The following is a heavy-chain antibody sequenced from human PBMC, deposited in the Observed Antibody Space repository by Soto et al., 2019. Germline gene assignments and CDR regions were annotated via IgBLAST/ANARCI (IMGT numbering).Heavy chain of an antibody. CDR1: GFTFSTYW. Sequence: EVQLVESGGGLVQPGGSLRLSCAASGFTFSTYWMSWVRQAPGKGLEWVANIKQDGREKYYVDSVRGRFPISRDNAKNALYLQMKSLRAEDTAVYYCATTAGGFFDNWGPGTLVTVSS. J-gene: IGHJ4*02. V-gene: IGHV3-7*05. CDR3: ATTAGGFFDN. D-gene: IGHD1-1*01. CDR2: IKQDGREK.